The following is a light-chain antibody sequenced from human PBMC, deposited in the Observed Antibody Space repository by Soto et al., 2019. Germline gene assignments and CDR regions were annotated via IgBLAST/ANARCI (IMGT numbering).Light chain of an antibody. J-gene: IGKJ1*01. Sequence: DIQMTQSPSSVSASVGDRVTITCRASQNIRSWLAWYQQKPGKAPKLLLYAASSLQGGVPSRFRGSESGTDFTLTITSLQPEDSATYYCQQGESFPWTFGQGTKVE. V-gene: IGKV1-12*01. CDR2: AAS. CDR1: QNIRSW. CDR3: QQGESFPWT.